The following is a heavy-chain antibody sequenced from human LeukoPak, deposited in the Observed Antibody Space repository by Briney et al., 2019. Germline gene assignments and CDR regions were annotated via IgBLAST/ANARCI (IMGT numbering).Heavy chain of an antibody. V-gene: IGHV4-4*07. CDR2: IYTSGST. D-gene: IGHD2-15*01. J-gene: IGHJ2*01. Sequence: PSETLSLTCTVSDDSISSYYWSWIRQPAGKGLEWIGRIYTSGSTYCNPSLKSRVTMSVDTSKNQFSLHLRSVTAADTAVYYCARAGGGRYWYFDLWGRGTLVTVSS. CDR1: DDSISSYY. CDR3: ARAGGGRYWYFDL.